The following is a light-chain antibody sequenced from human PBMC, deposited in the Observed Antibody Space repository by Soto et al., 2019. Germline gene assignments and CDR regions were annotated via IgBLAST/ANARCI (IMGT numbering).Light chain of an antibody. CDR2: EVS. J-gene: IGLJ1*01. Sequence: QSVLTQPPSVSGAPGQRVTISCTGSSSNIGAGYNYVSWYQQYAGKAPKLMISEVSKRPSGVPDRFSGSKSGNTASLTVSGLQAEDEADYYCSSYAGSNKSVFGTGTKVTVL. CDR3: SSYAGSNKSV. V-gene: IGLV2-8*01. CDR1: SSNIGAGYNY.